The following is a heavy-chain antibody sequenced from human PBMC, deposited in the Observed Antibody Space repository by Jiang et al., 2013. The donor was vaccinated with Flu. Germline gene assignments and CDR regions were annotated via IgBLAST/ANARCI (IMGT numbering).Heavy chain of an antibody. D-gene: IGHD1-26*01. CDR2: IIPILGIA. V-gene: IGHV1-69*04. CDR3: ARSGSPTSLGY. CDR1: GGTFSSYA. Sequence: SGAEVKKPGASVKVSCKASGGTFSSYAISWVRQAPGQGLEWMGRIIPILGIANYAQKFQGRVTITADKSTSTAYMELSSLRSEDTAVYYCARSGSPTSLGYWGQGTLVTVSS. J-gene: IGHJ4*02.